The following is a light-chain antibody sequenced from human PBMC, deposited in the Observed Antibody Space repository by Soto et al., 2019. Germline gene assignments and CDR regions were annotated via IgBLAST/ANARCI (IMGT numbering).Light chain of an antibody. J-gene: IGKJ2*01. CDR2: LGF. CDR3: MQALQTPYT. Sequence: EIVMTQSPPSLTVTPGEPASISCRSSQRLVHSNGNNFLDWYLQKPGQSPQLLIYLGFNRASGVPDRVSGSGAGTDFTLKISRVEAEDVGVYYCMQALQTPYTFGQGTKLEIK. V-gene: IGKV2-28*01. CDR1: QRLVHSNGNNF.